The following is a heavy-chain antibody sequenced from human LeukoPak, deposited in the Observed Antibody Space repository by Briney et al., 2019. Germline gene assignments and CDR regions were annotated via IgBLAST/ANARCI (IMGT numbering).Heavy chain of an antibody. J-gene: IGHJ4*02. CDR3: ARDKQRYCSGGSCYSGDY. D-gene: IGHD2-15*01. CDR2: ISSSSSTI. Sequence: GGSLRLSCAASGFTFSSYSMNWVRQAPGKGLEWVSYISSSSSTIYYADSVKGRFTISRDNAKNSLYLQMNSLRAEDTAVYYCARDKQRYCSGGSCYSGDYWGQGTLVTVSS. CDR1: GFTFSSYS. V-gene: IGHV3-48*04.